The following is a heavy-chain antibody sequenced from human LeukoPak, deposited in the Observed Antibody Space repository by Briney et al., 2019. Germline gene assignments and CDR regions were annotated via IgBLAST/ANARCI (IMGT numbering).Heavy chain of an antibody. CDR1: GFTLSSYW. Sequence: GGSLRLSCAASGFTLSSYWMHWVRQTPGKGPVWVSRINSDGSSTSYADSVKGRFTISRDNAKNTLYLQMNSLRAEDTAVYYCARGNSHSFDYWGRGALVTVSS. J-gene: IGHJ4*02. CDR2: INSDGSST. D-gene: IGHD4-11*01. V-gene: IGHV3-74*01. CDR3: ARGNSHSFDY.